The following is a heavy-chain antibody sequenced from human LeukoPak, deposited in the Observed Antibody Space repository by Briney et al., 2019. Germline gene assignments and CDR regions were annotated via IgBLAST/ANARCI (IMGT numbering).Heavy chain of an antibody. J-gene: IGHJ3*02. CDR3: AIERITMSGDAFDI. CDR2: IYTSGST. Sequence: SETLSLTCTVSGGSISSYYWSWIRQPAGKGLEWIERIYTSGSTNYNPSLKSRVTMSVDTSKNQFSLKLSSVTAADTAVYYCAIERITMSGDAFDIWGQGTMVTVSS. V-gene: IGHV4-4*07. D-gene: IGHD3-22*01. CDR1: GGSISSYY.